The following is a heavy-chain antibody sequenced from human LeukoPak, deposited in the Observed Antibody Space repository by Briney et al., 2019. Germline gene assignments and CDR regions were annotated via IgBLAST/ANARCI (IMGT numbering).Heavy chain of an antibody. CDR3: ARFDYGSGSYLMNYFDY. Sequence: SETLSLTCTVSGGSISNYFWSWVRQPAGKGLEWIGRIYSTGRSDYNPSLKSRITMSVDTSKNQFSLKLSSVTAADTAVYYCARFDYGSGSYLMNYFDYWGQGTLVTVSS. CDR1: GGSISNYF. CDR2: IYSTGRS. J-gene: IGHJ4*02. D-gene: IGHD3-10*01. V-gene: IGHV4-4*07.